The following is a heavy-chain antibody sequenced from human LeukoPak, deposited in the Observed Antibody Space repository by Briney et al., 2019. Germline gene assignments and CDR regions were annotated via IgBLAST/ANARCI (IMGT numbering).Heavy chain of an antibody. CDR2: ISPSGGIT. D-gene: IGHD3-22*01. J-gene: IGHJ4*02. V-gene: IGHV3-23*01. CDR3: AREGYFYDSSGYYLSEGFDY. CDR1: GFTFSSHG. Sequence: GGTLRLSCAASGFTFSSHGMNWVRQAPGKGLEWVSGISPSGGITYYTDSVKGRFTISRDNSKNTVSLQMNSLRAEDTAVYYCAREGYFYDSSGYYLSEGFDYWGQGTLVTVSS.